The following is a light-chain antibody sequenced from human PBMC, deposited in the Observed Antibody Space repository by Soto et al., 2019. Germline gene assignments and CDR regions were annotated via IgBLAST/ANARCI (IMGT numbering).Light chain of an antibody. V-gene: IGLV1-44*01. J-gene: IGLJ1*01. CDR2: SNS. Sequence: QSVLTQPPSASGTPGQRVTISCSGSSSNIGSNTVHWYQQLPGTAPKLLIYSNSLRPSGVPDRFSGSKSGTSASLAISGLQSEDEADYYCAAWDDRLNGYIFGTGTKLTVL. CDR3: AAWDDRLNGYI. CDR1: SSNIGSNT.